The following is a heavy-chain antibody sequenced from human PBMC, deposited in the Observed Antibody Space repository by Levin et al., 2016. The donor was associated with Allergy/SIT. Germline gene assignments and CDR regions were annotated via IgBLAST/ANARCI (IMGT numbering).Heavy chain of an antibody. D-gene: IGHD5-18*01. V-gene: IGHV3-33*01. CDR2: IWYDGSNK. J-gene: IGHJ3*02. Sequence: GGSLRLSCAASGFTFSSYGMHWVRQAPGKGLEWVAVIWYDGSNKYYADSVKGRFTISRDNSKNTLYLQMNSLRAEDTAVYYCARGIQLWLPRQTDAFDIWGQGTTVTVSS. CDR3: ARGIQLWLPRQTDAFDI. CDR1: GFTFSSYG.